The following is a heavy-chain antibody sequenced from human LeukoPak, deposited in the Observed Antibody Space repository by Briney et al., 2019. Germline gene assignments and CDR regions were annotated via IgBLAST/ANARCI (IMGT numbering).Heavy chain of an antibody. CDR3: AREGIAAAGTVDY. CDR1: GFTFSSYW. J-gene: IGHJ4*02. Sequence: GALRLSCAASGFTFSSYWMSWVRQAPGKGLEWVANIKQDGSEKYYVDSVKGRFTISRDNAKNSLYLQMNSLRAEDTAVYYRAREGIAAAGTVDYWGQGTLVTVSS. V-gene: IGHV3-7*01. D-gene: IGHD6-13*01. CDR2: IKQDGSEK.